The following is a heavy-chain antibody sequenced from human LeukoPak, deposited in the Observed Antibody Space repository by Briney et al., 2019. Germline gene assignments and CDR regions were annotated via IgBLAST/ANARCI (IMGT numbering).Heavy chain of an antibody. D-gene: IGHD3-10*01. CDR3: AGPGSGSYYNWDYYYYMDV. J-gene: IGHJ6*03. CDR2: IYYSGST. CDR1: DDSITMYY. Sequence: SETLSLTCTVSDDSITMYYWGWIRQPPGKGLEWIGSIYYSGSTYYNPSLKSRVTISVDTSKNQFSLKLSSVTAADTAVYYCAGPGSGSYYNWDYYYYMDVWGKGTTVTISS. V-gene: IGHV4-39*01.